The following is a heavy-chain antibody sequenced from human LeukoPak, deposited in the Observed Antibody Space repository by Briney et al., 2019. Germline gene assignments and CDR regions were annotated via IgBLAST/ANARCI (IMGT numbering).Heavy chain of an antibody. CDR2: ISWNSGSM. CDR1: GFTFDDYA. CDR3: AKDMQPRGAFDI. J-gene: IGHJ3*02. V-gene: IGHV3-9*01. D-gene: IGHD1-14*01. Sequence: GRSLRLSCAASGFTFDDYAMHWVRQAPGKGLEWVSGISWNSGSMGYADSVKGRFTISRDNAKNSLYLQMNSLRAEDTALYYCAKDMQPRGAFDIWGQGTMVTVSS.